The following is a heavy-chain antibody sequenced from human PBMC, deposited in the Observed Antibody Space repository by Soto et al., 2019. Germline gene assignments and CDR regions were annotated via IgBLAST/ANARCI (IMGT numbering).Heavy chain of an antibody. CDR3: ARGREPSTIAAAGSPRYYYYYGMDV. J-gene: IGHJ6*02. CDR1: GYTFTSYY. V-gene: IGHV1-46*01. D-gene: IGHD6-13*01. CDR2: INPSGGST. Sequence: ASVKVSCKASGYTFTSYYMHWVRQAPGQGLEWMGIINPSGGSTSYAQKFQGRVTMTRGTSTSTVYMELSSLRSEDTAVYYCARGREPSTIAAAGSPRYYYYYGMDVWGQGTTVTVSS.